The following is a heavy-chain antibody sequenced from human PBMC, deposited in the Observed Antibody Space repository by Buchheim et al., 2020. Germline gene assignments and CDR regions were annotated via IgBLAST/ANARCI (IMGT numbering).Heavy chain of an antibody. CDR2: IKEDGSEK. CDR3: AREGSRQQLLYP. D-gene: IGHD2-2*01. Sequence: EVQLVESGGGLVQPGGSLRLSCAASGFTFSTYWMSWVRQAPGKGLEWVANIKEDGSEKYYVDSVKGRFTISRDNSRNALSLQMNSLRAEDTAVYYCAREGSRQQLLYPWGQGTL. CDR1: GFTFSTYW. V-gene: IGHV3-7*03. J-gene: IGHJ5*02.